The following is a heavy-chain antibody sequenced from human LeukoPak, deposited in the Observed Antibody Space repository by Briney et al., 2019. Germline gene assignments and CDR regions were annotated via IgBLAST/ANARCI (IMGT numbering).Heavy chain of an antibody. CDR1: GGSFSGYY. CDR3: ARGPYSSSWYNY. D-gene: IGHD6-13*01. V-gene: IGHV4-34*01. CDR2: INHSGST. J-gene: IGHJ4*02. Sequence: SETLSLTCAVYGGSFSGYYWSWTRQPPGKGLEWIGEINHSGSTNYNPSLKSRVTISVDTSKNQFSLKLSSVTAADTAVYYCARGPYSSSWYNYWGQGTLVTVSS.